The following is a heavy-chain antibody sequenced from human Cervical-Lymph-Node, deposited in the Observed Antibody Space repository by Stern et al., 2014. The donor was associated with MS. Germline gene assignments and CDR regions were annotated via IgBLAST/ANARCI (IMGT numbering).Heavy chain of an antibody. J-gene: IGHJ4*02. CDR3: ARDKGGSWSFDY. D-gene: IGHD1-26*01. Sequence: QVQLVQSGGGVVQPGGSLRLSCAASGFSLSNYGMHWVRQAPGKGLEWVAVISYNGNERYCADPVMGRFTVSRDNSKNTLYLYMNSLRTDDTAVYYCARDKGGSWSFDYWGQGTRVAVAS. V-gene: IGHV3-30*03. CDR2: ISYNGNER. CDR1: GFSLSNYG.